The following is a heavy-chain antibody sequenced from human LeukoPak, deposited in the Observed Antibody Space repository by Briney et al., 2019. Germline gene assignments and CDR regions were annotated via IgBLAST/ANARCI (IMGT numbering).Heavy chain of an antibody. CDR3: ARVKSYYYDTSDKDAFDI. V-gene: IGHV1-18*01. Sequence: ASVKVSCKASGYTFTSYGISWVRQAPGQGLEWMGWNSAYNGNTNYAQKFQGRVTMTRDTSTSTVYMELSSLRSEDTAVYYCARVKSYYYDTSDKDAFDIWGQGTMVTVSS. J-gene: IGHJ3*02. CDR2: NSAYNGNT. D-gene: IGHD3-22*01. CDR1: GYTFTSYG.